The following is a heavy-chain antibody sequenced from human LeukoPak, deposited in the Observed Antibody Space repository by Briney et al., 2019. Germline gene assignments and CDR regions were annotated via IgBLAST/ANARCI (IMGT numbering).Heavy chain of an antibody. J-gene: IGHJ4*02. V-gene: IGHV3-30*18. D-gene: IGHD3-10*01. Sequence: PGGSLRLSCAASGFTFSRSGIHWVRQAPGRGLEWVAVISYDGRDEYYADSVKGRFTISRDNSKNTLYLQMNSLRAEDTAVYYCAKDSKGSGTYYDRYFDYWGQGTLVTVSS. CDR2: ISYDGRDE. CDR1: GFTFSRSG. CDR3: AKDSKGSGTYYDRYFDY.